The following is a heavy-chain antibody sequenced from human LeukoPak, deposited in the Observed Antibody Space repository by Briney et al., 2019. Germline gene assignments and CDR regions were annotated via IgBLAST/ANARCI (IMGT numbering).Heavy chain of an antibody. CDR1: GFPFSSYS. V-gene: IGHV3-7*01. CDR3: ARVGKNGWDFDH. D-gene: IGHD6-19*01. Sequence: GGSLRLSCAASGFPFSSYSMNWVRQAPGKGLAWVANIIEDGNLKYYVDSVKGRFTISRDNTKNSLYLQMKSLRADDTAVYYCARVGKNGWDFDHWGQGTLVTVSS. J-gene: IGHJ4*02. CDR2: IIEDGNLK.